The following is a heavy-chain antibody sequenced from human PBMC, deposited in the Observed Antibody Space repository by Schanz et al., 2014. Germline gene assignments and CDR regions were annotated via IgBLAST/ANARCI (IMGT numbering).Heavy chain of an antibody. CDR2: ISPLLGVA. D-gene: IGHD2-15*01. J-gene: IGHJ4*02. CDR3: ATCSGGTCHAKPVLDN. Sequence: QVQLVQSGAEVKKPGSSVTVSCKPSGGTFVTFFFTWVRQAPGQGPQWMGRISPLLGVANYAQEFQGRLTITADTSTSTAYMELSSLRSEDTAVYYYATCSGGTCHAKPVLDNWGQGTLVTVSS. V-gene: IGHV1-69*04. CDR1: GGTFVTFF.